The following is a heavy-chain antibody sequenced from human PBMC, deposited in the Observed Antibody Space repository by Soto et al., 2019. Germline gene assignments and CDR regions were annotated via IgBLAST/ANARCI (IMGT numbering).Heavy chain of an antibody. D-gene: IGHD2-8*01. Sequence: PSETLSLTCSVSGGSLNNFYWTWIRQPPGKGLEWIAHVSYAGVTKYNPSLQSRATISVDTSKSHFSLNLNSVSAEDTALYYCVKGPCTNGVCYSPHSCWGQGTLVTVSS. CDR3: VKGPCTNGVCYSPHSC. J-gene: IGHJ4*02. V-gene: IGHV4-59*12. CDR2: VSYAGVT. CDR1: GGSLNNFY.